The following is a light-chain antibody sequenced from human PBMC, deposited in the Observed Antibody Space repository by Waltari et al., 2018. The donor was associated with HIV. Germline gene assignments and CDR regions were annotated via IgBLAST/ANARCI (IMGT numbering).Light chain of an antibody. CDR1: QSVSSN. J-gene: IGKJ1*01. CDR3: QQFENWPWT. Sequence: EIVMTQSPATLSVSPGEGATLSCRASQSVSSNFAWYQQRPGQAPRLLIYAASTRATEIPARFSGSGSGTEFTLTISSLQSEDFALYYCQQFENWPWTFGQGTKVEIK. CDR2: AAS. V-gene: IGKV3-15*01.